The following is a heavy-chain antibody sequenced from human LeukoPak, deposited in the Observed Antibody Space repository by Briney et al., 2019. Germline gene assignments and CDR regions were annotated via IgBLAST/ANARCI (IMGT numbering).Heavy chain of an antibody. J-gene: IGHJ4*02. D-gene: IGHD1-26*01. CDR1: GGSTRSYY. CDR3: ARQGYTASYYFLDY. CDR2: KDSIGST. V-gene: IGHV4-4*07. Sequence: SETLSLTCSVPGGSTRSYYWGWVRQPAGNCLDSIGRKDSIGSTHYNPSLKSRITMSIDTSKNEFSLSVRSVTAADTAVYFCARQGYTASYYFLDYWSQGTLVTVSS.